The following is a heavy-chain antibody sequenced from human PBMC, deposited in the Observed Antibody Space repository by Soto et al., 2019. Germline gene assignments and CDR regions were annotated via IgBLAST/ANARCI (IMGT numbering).Heavy chain of an antibody. V-gene: IGHV3-48*01. CDR1: GFTFSSYS. CDR3: ARDLKYGRFDY. J-gene: IGHJ4*02. D-gene: IGHD4-17*01. CDR2: ISSSSSTI. Sequence: EVQLVESGGGLVQPGGSLRLSCAASGFTFSSYSMNWVRQAPGKGLEWVSYISSSSSTIYYADSVKGRFTISRDKAKNALYLQMNSLRGEDTAVYYCARDLKYGRFDYWGQGTLVNVSS.